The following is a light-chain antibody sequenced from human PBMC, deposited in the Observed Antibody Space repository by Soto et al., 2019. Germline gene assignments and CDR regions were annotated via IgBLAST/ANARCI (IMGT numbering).Light chain of an antibody. CDR2: RAS. CDR1: QSISTW. J-gene: IGKJ1*01. V-gene: IGKV1-5*03. CDR3: LHYDNYWT. Sequence: DIQMTQSPSTLSAFVGDRVSVTCRASQSISTWLAWYQQTPGQAPKLLIYRASSLQSGVPSRFSGSGSGTEFTLTISSLQTDDFATYYCLHYDNYWTFGQGTKVEIK.